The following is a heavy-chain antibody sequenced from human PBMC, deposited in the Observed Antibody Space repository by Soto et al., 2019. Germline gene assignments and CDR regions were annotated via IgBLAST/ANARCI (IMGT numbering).Heavy chain of an antibody. D-gene: IGHD3-22*01. V-gene: IGHV3-66*01. CDR3: ARDLMYYYDSSGPPDYYYYGMDV. J-gene: IGHJ6*02. CDR1: GFTFDDYG. Sequence: PGGSLRLSCAASGFTFDDYGMSWVRQAPGKGLEWVSVIYSGGSTYYADSVKGRFTISRDNSKNTLYLQMNSLRAEDTAVYYCARDLMYYYDSSGPPDYYYYGMDVWGQGTTVTVSS. CDR2: IYSGGST.